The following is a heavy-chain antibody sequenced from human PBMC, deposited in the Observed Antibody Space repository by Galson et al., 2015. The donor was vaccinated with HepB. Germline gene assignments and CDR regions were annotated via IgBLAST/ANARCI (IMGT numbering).Heavy chain of an antibody. CDR3: AKGGSGSLPYFDY. CDR2: ISYDGSNK. J-gene: IGHJ4*02. Sequence: SLRLSCAASGFTFSSYGMHWVRQAPGKGLEWVAVISYDGSNKYYADSVKGRFTISRDNSKNTLYLQMNSLRAEDTAVYYCAKGGSGSLPYFDYWGQGTLVTVSS. CDR1: GFTFSSYG. V-gene: IGHV3-30*18. D-gene: IGHD1-26*01.